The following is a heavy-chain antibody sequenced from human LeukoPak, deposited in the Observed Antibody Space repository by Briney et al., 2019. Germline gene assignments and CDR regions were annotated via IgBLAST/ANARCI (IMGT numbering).Heavy chain of an antibody. CDR3: AREGSSSYYTDY. CDR2: INSDGSST. CDR1: GFTFSVYC. J-gene: IGHJ4*02. D-gene: IGHD3-22*01. Sequence: GRTLSLSCAFSGFTFSVYCTLGVPQAPGRGRVGVSRINSDGSSTIYADSVKGRFTISRDNAKNTLYLQMNSLRAEDTAVFYCAREGSSSYYTDYWGQGTLVTVSS. V-gene: IGHV3-74*01.